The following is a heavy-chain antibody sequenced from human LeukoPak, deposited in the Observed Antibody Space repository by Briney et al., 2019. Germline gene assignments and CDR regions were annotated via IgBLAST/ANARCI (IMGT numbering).Heavy chain of an antibody. J-gene: IGHJ6*03. D-gene: IGHD2-15*01. CDR3: ARGYCSGGSCYSYYYYNYMDV. CDR1: GGSISSSSYY. Sequence: SETLSLTCTVSGGSISSSSYYWGWIRQPPGKGLEWIGSIHYSGSTNYNPSLKSRVTISVDTSKNQFSLKLSSVTAADTAVYYCARGYCSGGSCYSYYYYNYMDVWGKGTTVTASS. V-gene: IGHV4-39*07. CDR2: IHYSGST.